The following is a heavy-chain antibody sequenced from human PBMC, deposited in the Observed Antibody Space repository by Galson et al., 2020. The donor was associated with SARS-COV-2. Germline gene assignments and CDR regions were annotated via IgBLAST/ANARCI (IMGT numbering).Heavy chain of an antibody. CDR2: IYNRGST. CDR1: TDSISSGNYY. V-gene: IGHV4-61*09. D-gene: IGHD6-19*01. J-gene: IGHJ5*02. CDR3: ALANARGLYKSGWYLGWFDP. Sequence: SETLSLTCTVSTDSISSGNYYRTWIRQPAGKGLEWIGHIYNRGSTNYNPSLKSRVTISADTSKNQFSLKLSSVTAADTAVYYCALANARGLYKSGWYLGWFDPWGQGTLVTVSS.